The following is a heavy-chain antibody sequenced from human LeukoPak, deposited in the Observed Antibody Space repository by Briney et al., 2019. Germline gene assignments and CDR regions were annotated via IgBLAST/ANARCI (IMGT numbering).Heavy chain of an antibody. CDR2: IHGST. J-gene: IGHJ4*02. CDR1: GGSISTYY. Sequence: SETLSLTCTVSGGSISTYYWGWMRQPPGRGLEWIGYIHGSTNYNPSLRSRVTISVDMSKNQFSLKLTSVTAADTAVYYCARAEADRTFDYWGQGTLVIVSS. CDR3: ARAEADRTFDY. V-gene: IGHV4-59*01. D-gene: IGHD1-7*01.